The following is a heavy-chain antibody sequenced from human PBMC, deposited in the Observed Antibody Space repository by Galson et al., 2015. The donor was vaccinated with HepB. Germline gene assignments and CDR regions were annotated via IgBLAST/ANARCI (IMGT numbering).Heavy chain of an antibody. J-gene: IGHJ4*02. Sequence: QSGAEVKKPGESLRISCKGSGYSFTSYWITWVRQMPGKGLEWMGRIDPSDSYTYYGPSFQGHVTISADRSINTAYLQWSSLKASDTAMYYCARHFGGYYDDYWGQGTLVAVSS. CDR1: GYSFTSYW. CDR3: ARHFGGYYDDY. V-gene: IGHV5-10-1*01. CDR2: IDPSDSYT. D-gene: IGHD3-22*01.